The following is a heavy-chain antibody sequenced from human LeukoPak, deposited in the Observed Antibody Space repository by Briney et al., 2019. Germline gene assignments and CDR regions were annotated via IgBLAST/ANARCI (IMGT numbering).Heavy chain of an antibody. J-gene: IGHJ4*02. CDR1: GYTFTGYY. Sequence: ASAKVSCKASGYTFTGYYMHWVRQAPGQGLEWMGWINANSGDTNYAQKFQGRVTMTRDTSINTAYMELSGLRPDDTAVYYCAREPPGSSGNDYWGQETLLTVSS. V-gene: IGHV1-2*02. CDR2: INANSGDT. D-gene: IGHD3-22*01. CDR3: AREPPGSSGNDY.